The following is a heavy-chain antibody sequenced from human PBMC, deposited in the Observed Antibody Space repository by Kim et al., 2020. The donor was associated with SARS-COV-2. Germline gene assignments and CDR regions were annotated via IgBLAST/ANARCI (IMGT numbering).Heavy chain of an antibody. V-gene: IGHV6-1*01. D-gene: IGHD5-12*01. Sequence: SQTLSLTCAISGDSVSSNSAAWNWIRQSPSRGLEWLGRTYYRSKWYNDYAVSVKSRITINPDTSKNQFSLQLNSVTPEDTAVYYCARDGYSGYDYHYYYGMDVWGQGTTVTVSS. J-gene: IGHJ6*02. CDR3: ARDGYSGYDYHYYYGMDV. CDR2: TYYRSKWYN. CDR1: GDSVSSNSAA.